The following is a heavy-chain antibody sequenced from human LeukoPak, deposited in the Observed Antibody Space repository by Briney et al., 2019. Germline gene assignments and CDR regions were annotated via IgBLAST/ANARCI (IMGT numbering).Heavy chain of an antibody. CDR3: AREYSDYVSYFFDY. V-gene: IGHV1-2*02. D-gene: IGHD4-11*01. CDR1: GYTFTAYY. CDR2: IYPNSGGT. Sequence: ASVKVSCKASGYTFTAYYIHWVRQAPGQRPEWIGWIYPNSGGTKYAQKFQGRVTMTRDTSITTGYMELSSLRSDDTAVYYCAREYSDYVSYFFDYWGQGTLVTVSS. J-gene: IGHJ4*02.